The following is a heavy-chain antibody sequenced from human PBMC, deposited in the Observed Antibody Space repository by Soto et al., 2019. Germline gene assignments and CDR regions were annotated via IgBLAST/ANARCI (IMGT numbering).Heavy chain of an antibody. CDR2: INAGDGNT. CDR3: ASSASCTSTSCYGGFDI. J-gene: IGHJ3*02. V-gene: IGHV1-3*01. Sequence: QVQLVQSGAEVKKPGASVKVSCKTSGYTFTNYAIHWVRQAPGQRLEWMGWINAGDGNTKYSQELQGRVTITRDTSASTAYMELSSLRSEDAAVYYCASSASCTSTSCYGGFDIWGQGTMVTVSS. D-gene: IGHD2-2*01. CDR1: GYTFTNYA.